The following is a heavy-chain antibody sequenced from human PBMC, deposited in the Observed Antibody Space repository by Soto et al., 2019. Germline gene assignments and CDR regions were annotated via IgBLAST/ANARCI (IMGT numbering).Heavy chain of an antibody. D-gene: IGHD6-13*01. CDR2: INPNSGGT. J-gene: IGHJ6*02. CDR1: GYTFTGYY. Sequence: ASVKVSCKASGYTFTGYYMHWVRQAPGQGLEWMGWINPNSGGTNYAQKFQGRVTMTRDTSISTAYMELSRLRSDDTAVYYCARSGYSSSWGLYYYYGMDVWGQVTTVTVSS. CDR3: ARSGYSSSWGLYYYYGMDV. V-gene: IGHV1-2*02.